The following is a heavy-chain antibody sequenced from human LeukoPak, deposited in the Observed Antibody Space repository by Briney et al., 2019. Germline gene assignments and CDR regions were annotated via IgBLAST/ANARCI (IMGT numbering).Heavy chain of an antibody. D-gene: IGHD3-3*01. Sequence: ASVNLSFTTSGYSDSVSSTPWKRESPGQGLKWRGGINPYGSTEHSPQIIQGGVSMSRDTYNSTVYLELTSLKSDDAAIYYCARARRAPSARYYFDSGGQGTVATV. CDR3: ARARRAPSARYYFDS. CDR2: INPYGSTE. CDR1: GYSDSVSS. V-gene: IGHV1-2*02. J-gene: IGHJ4*02.